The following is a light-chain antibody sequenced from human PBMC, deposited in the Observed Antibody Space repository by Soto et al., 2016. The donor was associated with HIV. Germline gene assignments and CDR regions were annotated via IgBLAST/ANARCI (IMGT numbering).Light chain of an antibody. Sequence: DIQMTQSPSFPSASVEARVTITCRASQSISTYLNWCQQKPGKAPNLLIYAASSLQGGVPSRFSGSGSGTDFTLKISSLQPEDFATYYCQQLNSYPLTFGGGTKVEIK. V-gene: IGKV1-39*01. CDR3: QQLNSYPLT. CDR1: QSISTY. J-gene: IGKJ4*01. CDR2: AAS.